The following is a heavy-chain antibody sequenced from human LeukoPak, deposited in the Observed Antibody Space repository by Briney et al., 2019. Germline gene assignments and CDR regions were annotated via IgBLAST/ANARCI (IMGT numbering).Heavy chain of an antibody. V-gene: IGHV3-23*01. CDR2: ITGTGGST. CDR1: GFSLSTYG. D-gene: IGHD6-19*01. CDR3: AKDHGTAVAGFYY. Sequence: GASLRLSCAASGFSLSTYGMSWVRQPPGKGLEWVSGITGTGGSTYYADSVKGRFTVSRDTSKNTLYLQMNSLRAEDTAIYYCAKDHGTAVAGFYYWGQGTLVTVSS. J-gene: IGHJ4*02.